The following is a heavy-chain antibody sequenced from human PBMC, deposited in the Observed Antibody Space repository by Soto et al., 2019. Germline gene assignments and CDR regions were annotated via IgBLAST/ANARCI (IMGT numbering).Heavy chain of an antibody. D-gene: IGHD3-10*01. CDR2: ISGSGGST. J-gene: IGHJ4*02. V-gene: IGHV3-23*01. CDR3: AKDRKGITMVRGVYDY. CDR1: GFTFSSYA. Sequence: GGSLRLSCAASGFTFSSYAMSWVRQAPGKGLEWVSAISGSGGSTYYADSVKGRFTISRDNSKNTLYLQMNSLRAEDTAVYYCAKDRKGITMVRGVYDYWGQGTLVTVSS.